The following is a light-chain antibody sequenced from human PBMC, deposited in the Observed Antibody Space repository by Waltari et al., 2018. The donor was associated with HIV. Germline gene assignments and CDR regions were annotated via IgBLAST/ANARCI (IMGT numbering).Light chain of an antibody. J-gene: IGLJ3*02. CDR1: SGTIASNY. Sequence: NSLLTQPHSVSESPGKTVTISCTRSSGTIASNYVQWYQQRPGSAPTTVIFEDDQRPSGVPDRFSGSIDSSSNSASLSISDLKTEDEADYYCQSGDSVNQWVFGGGTKLTVL. CDR2: EDD. V-gene: IGLV6-57*03. CDR3: QSGDSVNQWV.